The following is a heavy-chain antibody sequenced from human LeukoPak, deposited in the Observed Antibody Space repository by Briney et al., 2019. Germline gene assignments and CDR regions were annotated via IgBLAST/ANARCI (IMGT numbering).Heavy chain of an antibody. D-gene: IGHD6-13*01. CDR2: ISSSSSYI. Sequence: GGSLRLSCVASGFTFSSYSMNWVRQAPGKGLEWVSSISSSSSYIYYADSVKGRFTISRDNAKNSLYLQMNSLRAEDTAVYYCAKFIAAPFYFDYWGQGTLVTVSS. CDR3: AKFIAAPFYFDY. CDR1: GFTFSSYS. V-gene: IGHV3-21*01. J-gene: IGHJ4*02.